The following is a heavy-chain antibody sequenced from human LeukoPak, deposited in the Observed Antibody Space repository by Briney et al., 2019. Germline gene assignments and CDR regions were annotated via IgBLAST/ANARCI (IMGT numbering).Heavy chain of an antibody. D-gene: IGHD5-12*01. Sequence: GGSLRLSCAASGFTVSSDYMSWVRQAPGKGLQWVSVIYTGGSTYYADSVKGRFTISRDNSKNTLYLQINSRRAEDTAVYYCARVFYSGYSRWFDPWGQGTLVTVSS. J-gene: IGHJ5*02. CDR1: GFTVSSDY. CDR3: ARVFYSGYSRWFDP. CDR2: IYTGGST. V-gene: IGHV3-66*01.